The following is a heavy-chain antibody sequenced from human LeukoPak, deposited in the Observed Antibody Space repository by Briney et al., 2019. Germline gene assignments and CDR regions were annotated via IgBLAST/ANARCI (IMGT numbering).Heavy chain of an antibody. CDR1: GGSISGYY. CDR2: INHSGST. Sequence: ASETLSLTCTVSGGSISGYYRSWIRQPPGKGLEWIGEINHSGSTNYNPSLKSRVTISVDTSKNQFSLKLSSVTAADTAVYYCASLVTYYYDSSGYWARDYWGQGTLVTVSS. V-gene: IGHV4-34*01. D-gene: IGHD3-22*01. CDR3: ASLVTYYYDSSGYWARDY. J-gene: IGHJ4*02.